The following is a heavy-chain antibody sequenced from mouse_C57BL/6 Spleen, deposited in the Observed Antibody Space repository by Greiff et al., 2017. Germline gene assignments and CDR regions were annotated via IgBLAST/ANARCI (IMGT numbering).Heavy chain of an antibody. V-gene: IGHV1-26*01. Sequence: VQLQQSGPELVKPGASVKISCKASGYTFTDYYMNWVKQSHGQSLEWIGDINPNNGGTSYNQKFKGKATLTVDKSSSTAYMELRSLTSEDSAVYYCARLRYYFDDWGQGTTLTVAS. J-gene: IGHJ2*01. CDR2: INPNNGGT. CDR3: ARLRYYFDD. CDR1: GYTFTDYY. D-gene: IGHD1-1*01.